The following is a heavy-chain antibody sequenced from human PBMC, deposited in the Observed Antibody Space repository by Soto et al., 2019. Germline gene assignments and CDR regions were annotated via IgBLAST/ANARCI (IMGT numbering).Heavy chain of an antibody. CDR1: GGTFSSYA. D-gene: IGHD3-9*01. Sequence: ASVKVSCKASGGTFSSYAISWVRQAPGQGLEWMGGIIPIFGTANYAQKFQGRVTITADESTSTAYMELSSLRSEDTAVYYCARGSYYDILTGYSNGPFDYWGQGTLVTVSS. J-gene: IGHJ4*02. CDR2: IIPIFGTA. V-gene: IGHV1-69*13. CDR3: ARGSYYDILTGYSNGPFDY.